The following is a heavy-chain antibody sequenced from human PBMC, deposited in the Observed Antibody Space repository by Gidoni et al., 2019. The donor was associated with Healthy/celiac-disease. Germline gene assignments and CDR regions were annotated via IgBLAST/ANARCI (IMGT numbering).Heavy chain of an antibody. D-gene: IGHD6-13*01. Sequence: QVQLVESGGGVVQPGRSLRLSCGASGFTFSGYAMPRVRQAPGKGLGWVAVISYDGSNKYYADSVKGRFTISRDNSKNTLYLQMNSLRAEDTAVYYCARDRGLIAAAAPFDYWGQGTLVTVSS. J-gene: IGHJ4*02. V-gene: IGHV3-30-3*01. CDR3: ARDRGLIAAAAPFDY. CDR2: ISYDGSNK. CDR1: GFTFSGYA.